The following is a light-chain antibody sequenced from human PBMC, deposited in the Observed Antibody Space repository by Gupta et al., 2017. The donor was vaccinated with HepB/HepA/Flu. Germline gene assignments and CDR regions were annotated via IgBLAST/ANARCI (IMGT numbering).Light chain of an antibody. CDR1: HDIATY. J-gene: IGKJ4*01. V-gene: IGKV1-27*01. CDR2: SAS. CDR3: QKDNGAPLT. Sequence: DIQMTQSPSSLSASVGDRVTITFRASHDIATYLAWYHQHSGKGPSLLLYSASTRQSGVQSRFSGSGSGTDFTLSIISLQPQDVATYYCQKDNGAPLTFGGGTKVEI.